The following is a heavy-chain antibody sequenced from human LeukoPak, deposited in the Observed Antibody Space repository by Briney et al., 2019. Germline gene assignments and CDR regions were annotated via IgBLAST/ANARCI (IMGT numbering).Heavy chain of an antibody. CDR2: ISSSSSYI. V-gene: IGHV3-21*01. J-gene: IGHJ4*02. CDR3: ARGPRGYYDN. Sequence: PGGSLRLSCAASGFTFSSYSMNWVRQAPGKGLEWVSSISSSSSYIYYADSVKGRFTISRDNAKNTLYLQMNSLRAEDTAVYYCARGPRGYYDNWGQGTLVTVSS. CDR1: GFTFSSYS. D-gene: IGHD3-22*01.